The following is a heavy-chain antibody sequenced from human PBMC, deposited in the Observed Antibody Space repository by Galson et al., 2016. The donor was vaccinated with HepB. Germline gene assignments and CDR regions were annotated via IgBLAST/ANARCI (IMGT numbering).Heavy chain of an antibody. CDR2: VNDNGSRT. J-gene: IGHJ3*02. CDR3: ARGGERLAAEGTGYDASDI. V-gene: IGHV3-74*01. CDR1: GFTFSDYY. Sequence: SLRLSCAASGFTFSDYYMHWVRQAPGKGPVWVSRVNDNGSRTYYGDSVKGRFTTSRDNAKKTLYLQMNNLRAEDTAVYFCARGGERLAAEGTGYDASDIWGQGTLVIVSS. D-gene: IGHD3-16*01.